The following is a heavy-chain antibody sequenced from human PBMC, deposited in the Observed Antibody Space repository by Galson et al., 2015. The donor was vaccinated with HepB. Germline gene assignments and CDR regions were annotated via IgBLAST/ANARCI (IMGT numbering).Heavy chain of an antibody. CDR2: IIPIFGTA. Sequence: SVKVSCKASGGTFSSYAISWVRQAPGQGLEWMGGIIPIFGTANYAQKFQGRVTITADESTSTAYMELSSLRSEDTAVYYCARSALRFLEQYGMDVWGQGTTVTVSS. V-gene: IGHV1-69*13. CDR1: GGTFSSYA. J-gene: IGHJ6*02. D-gene: IGHD3-3*01. CDR3: ARSALRFLEQYGMDV.